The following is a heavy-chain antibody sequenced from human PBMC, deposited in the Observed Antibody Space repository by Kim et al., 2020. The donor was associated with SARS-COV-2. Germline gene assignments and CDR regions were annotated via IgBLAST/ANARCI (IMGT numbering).Heavy chain of an antibody. CDR3: TTGGRGWPYYYYYYYMDV. Sequence: GGSLRLSCAASGFTFSNAWMSWVRQAPGKGLEWVGRIKSKTDGGTTDYAAPVKGRFTISRDDSKNTLYLQMNSLKTEDTAVYYCTTGGRGWPYYYYYYYMDVWGKGTTVTVSS. J-gene: IGHJ6*03. CDR2: IKSKTDGGTT. CDR1: GFTFSNAW. V-gene: IGHV3-15*01. D-gene: IGHD6-19*01.